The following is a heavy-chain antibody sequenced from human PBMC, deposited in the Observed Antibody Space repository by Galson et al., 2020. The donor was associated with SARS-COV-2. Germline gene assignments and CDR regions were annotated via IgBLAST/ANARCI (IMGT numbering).Heavy chain of an antibody. Sequence: GGSLRLSCQVSGFIFKDFWMRWFRQAPGKSLEWVANLRGDGSETNYVESVKGRFSISRDNAINSLYRQLESLGVEDTAVYYCTREGWQGAYWGEGSRVTVSS. CDR2: LRGDGSET. V-gene: IGHV3-7*01. J-gene: IGHJ4*02. CDR3: TREGWQGAY. CDR1: GFIFKDFW.